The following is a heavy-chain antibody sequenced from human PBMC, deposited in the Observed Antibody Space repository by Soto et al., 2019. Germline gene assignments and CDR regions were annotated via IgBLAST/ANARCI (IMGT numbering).Heavy chain of an antibody. J-gene: IGHJ3*02. V-gene: IGHV4-59*08. CDR2: IYYSGST. D-gene: IGHD1-1*01. Sequence: PSETLSLTCTVSGGSISSYYWSWIRQPPGKGLEWIGYIYYSGSTKCNPSLKSRVTISVDTSKNQFSLKLGSVTAADTAVYYCAKHVATTAFDIWGQGTMVTVSS. CDR1: GGSISSYY. CDR3: AKHVATTAFDI.